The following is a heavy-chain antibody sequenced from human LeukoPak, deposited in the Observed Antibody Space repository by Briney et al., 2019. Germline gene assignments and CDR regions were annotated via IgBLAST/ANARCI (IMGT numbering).Heavy chain of an antibody. Sequence: SETLSLTCIVSGGSISSGGYYWSWIRQHPGKGLEWIGYIYYSRSTYYNPSLKSRVTISVDTSKNQFSLKLSSVTAADTAVYYCARDLYGSGIWGQGTLVTVSS. CDR2: IYYSRST. J-gene: IGHJ4*02. CDR3: ARDLYGSGI. D-gene: IGHD3-10*01. CDR1: GGSISSGGYY. V-gene: IGHV4-31*03.